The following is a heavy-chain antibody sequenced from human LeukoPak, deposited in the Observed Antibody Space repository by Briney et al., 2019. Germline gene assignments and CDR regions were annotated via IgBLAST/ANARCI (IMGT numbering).Heavy chain of an antibody. CDR3: ARGRGYSYGPPFDY. Sequence: PSETLSLTCTVSGDSISSYYWSWIRQPPGKGLEWIGYVYYSGSTNYNPSLKSRVTISVDTSKNQFSLKLSSVTAADTAVYYCARGRGYSYGPPFDYWGQGTLVTVSS. CDR1: GDSISSYY. J-gene: IGHJ4*02. D-gene: IGHD5-18*01. CDR2: VYYSGST. V-gene: IGHV4-59*01.